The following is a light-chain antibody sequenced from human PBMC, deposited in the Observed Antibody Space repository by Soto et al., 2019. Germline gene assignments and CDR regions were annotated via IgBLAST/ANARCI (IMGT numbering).Light chain of an antibody. V-gene: IGKV3-20*01. CDR1: QSVSDSY. Sequence: VEPHSPRTLSLTPGERATLSCRASQSVSDSYLAWYQQKPGQATRLLIYGASSRATGIPERFSGSGSGTDFTLTISILEPEDFADYFSQQYCSSDTSGQGTPLEI. CDR2: GAS. CDR3: QQYCSSDT. J-gene: IGKJ5*01.